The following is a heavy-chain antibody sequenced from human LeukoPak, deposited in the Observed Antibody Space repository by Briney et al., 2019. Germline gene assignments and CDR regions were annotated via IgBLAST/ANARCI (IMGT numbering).Heavy chain of an antibody. CDR2: ISGSGSYI. D-gene: IGHD3-10*01. CDR3: VRERFHGSGAPKFDF. CDR1: GFTFSDYS. J-gene: IGHJ4*02. V-gene: IGHV3-21*06. Sequence: GGPLRLSCAASGFTFSDYSMNWVRQTPRKGLEGVSCISGSGSYIYYADSLRGRFTISRDNAKNSLILQVNSLRAEDTAVYYCVRERFHGSGAPKFDFWGQGTLVAVSS.